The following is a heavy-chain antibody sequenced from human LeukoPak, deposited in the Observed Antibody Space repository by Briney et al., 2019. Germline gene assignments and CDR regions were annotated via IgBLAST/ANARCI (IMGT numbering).Heavy chain of an antibody. J-gene: IGHJ4*02. CDR1: GYTLSSYT. Sequence: ASVKVSCKTSGYTLSSYTITWVRQAPGQGLQWMGWINTNTGNPTYAQGFTGRYDFSLDTSVSTAYLQISGLTADDTAVYFCGRDPRLGIRGYTYGYIEYWGQGTLVTVSS. V-gene: IGHV7-4-1*02. CDR3: GRDPRLGIRGYTYGYIEY. D-gene: IGHD5-18*01. CDR2: INTNTGNP.